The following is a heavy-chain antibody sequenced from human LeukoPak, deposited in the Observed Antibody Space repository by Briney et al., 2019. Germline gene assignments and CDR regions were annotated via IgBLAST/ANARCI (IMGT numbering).Heavy chain of an antibody. CDR1: GFTFSSYA. CDR3: ARGLYGSGSYFFDY. CDR2: ISYDGSNK. V-gene: IGHV3-30-3*01. Sequence: PGRSLRLSCAASGFTFSSYAMHWVRQAPGKGLEWVAVISYDGSNKYYADSVKGRFTISRDNSKNTLYLQMNSLRAEDTAVYYCARGLYGSGSYFFDYWGQGTLVTVSA. J-gene: IGHJ4*02. D-gene: IGHD3-10*01.